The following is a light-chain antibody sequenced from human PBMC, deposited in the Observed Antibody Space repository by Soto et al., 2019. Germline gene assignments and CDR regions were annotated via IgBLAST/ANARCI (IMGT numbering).Light chain of an antibody. CDR2: DAT. V-gene: IGKV1-17*01. J-gene: IGKJ1*01. CDR1: QGIRNY. CDR3: QQYSSYWT. Sequence: DIQMTQSPSSLSASVGDRVTVTCRASQGIRNYVGGYQQKPGKAPKPLIHDATSLESGVPSRFSGSGSGTEFTLTISSLQPDDFATDYCQQYSSYWTFAQGTKVDIK.